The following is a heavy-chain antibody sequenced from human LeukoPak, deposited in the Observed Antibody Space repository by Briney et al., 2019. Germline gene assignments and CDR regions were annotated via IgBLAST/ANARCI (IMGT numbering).Heavy chain of an antibody. CDR3: ARYYDILTGYSP. CDR1: GGSISNYY. J-gene: IGHJ5*02. D-gene: IGHD3-9*01. V-gene: IGHV4-59*08. Sequence: PSVTLSLTCTVSGGSISNYYWSWIRQPPGKGLEWIGYIYYSGSTNYNPSLKSRVTISVDTSKNQFSLKLSSVTAADTAVYYCARYYDILTGYSPWGQGTLVTVSS. CDR2: IYYSGST.